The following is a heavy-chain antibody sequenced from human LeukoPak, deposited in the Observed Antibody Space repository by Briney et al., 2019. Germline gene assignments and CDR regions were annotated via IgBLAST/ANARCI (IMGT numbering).Heavy chain of an antibody. D-gene: IGHD5-18*01. V-gene: IGHV4-59*11. CDR3: ATIKRGSIFGYFDF. Sequence: SETLSLTCTVSGGSISSHYWSWIRQPPGKGLEWTAYLFDSANTKDNPSLQSRLTLSADTPKNQFSLRLSSVTAADTAVYYCATIKRGSIFGYFDFWGQGIKVTVSS. CDR2: LFDSANT. J-gene: IGHJ4*02. CDR1: GGSISSHY.